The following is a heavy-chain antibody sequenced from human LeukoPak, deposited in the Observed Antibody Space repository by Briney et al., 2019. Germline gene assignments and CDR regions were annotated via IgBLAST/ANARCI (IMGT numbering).Heavy chain of an antibody. V-gene: IGHV3-23*01. CDR1: GFTFSSYA. J-gene: IGHJ4*02. CDR3: AGDGEGYCGGTSCRVFDY. Sequence: GGSLRLSCAASGFTFSSYAMSWVRQAPGKGLEWVSAIRGSGGSTNYGDSVKGRFTISRDNSRNTLYLQMNSLRAEDTAVYYCAGDGEGYCGGTSCRVFDYWGQGTLVTVSS. CDR2: IRGSGGST. D-gene: IGHD2-15*01.